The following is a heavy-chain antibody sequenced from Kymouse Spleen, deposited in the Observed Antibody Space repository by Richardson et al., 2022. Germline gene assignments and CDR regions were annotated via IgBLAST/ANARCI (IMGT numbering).Heavy chain of an antibody. Sequence: QVQLVESGGGVVQPGRSLRLSCAASGFTFSSYGMHWVRQAPGKGLEWVAVISYDGSNKYYADSVKGRFTISRDNSKNTLYLQMNSLRAEDTAVYYCAKDGDILTGYPFDYWGQGTLVTVSS. V-gene: IGHV3-30*18. J-gene: IGHJ4*02. CDR2: ISYDGSNK. D-gene: IGHD3-9*01. CDR1: GFTFSSYG. CDR3: AKDGDILTGYPFDY.